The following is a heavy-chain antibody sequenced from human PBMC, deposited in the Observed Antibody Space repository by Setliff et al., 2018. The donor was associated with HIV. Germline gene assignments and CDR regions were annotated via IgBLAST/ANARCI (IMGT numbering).Heavy chain of an antibody. V-gene: IGHV1-69*13. J-gene: IGHJ4*02. CDR3: ARQPYYDDDGTNLPSEWRVLG. CDR1: RGTFRNSA. CDR2: IITLFGEA. Sequence: GASVKVSCKASRGTFRNSAINWVRQAPGQGLVWMGGIITLFGEANYAQKFQGRVTITADESTSTAYMELYSLRSDDAAVYYCARQPYYDDDGTNLPSEWRVLGWGQGTLVTVSS. D-gene: IGHD3-16*01.